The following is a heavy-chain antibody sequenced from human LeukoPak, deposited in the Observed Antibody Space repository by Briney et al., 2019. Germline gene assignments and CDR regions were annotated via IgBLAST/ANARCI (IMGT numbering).Heavy chain of an antibody. CDR1: GFTFSNYD. CDR2: ISGSGGST. Sequence: GGSLRLSCAASGFTFSNYDMHWVRQATGKGLEWVSAISGSGGSTYYADSVKGRFTISRDNSKNTLYLQMNSLRAEDTAVYYCAKDFVAAALGAFDIWGQGTMVTVSS. CDR3: AKDFVAAALGAFDI. J-gene: IGHJ3*02. V-gene: IGHV3-23*01. D-gene: IGHD6-13*01.